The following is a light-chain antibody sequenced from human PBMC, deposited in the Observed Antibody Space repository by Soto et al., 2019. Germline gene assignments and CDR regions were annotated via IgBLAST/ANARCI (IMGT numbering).Light chain of an antibody. J-gene: IGKJ3*01. V-gene: IGKV3-15*01. CDR2: GAS. CDR3: HQYNSGPRGT. Sequence: EIMMTKSPGTLYFSPEERATLSCTATQSVNLNLAWYHQKPGQPPRLLLYGASTRTTGIPVRFHVSGSGTEFALTTSCLQADDAAVYYSHQYNSGPRGTVGPGTKVEIK. CDR1: QSVNLN.